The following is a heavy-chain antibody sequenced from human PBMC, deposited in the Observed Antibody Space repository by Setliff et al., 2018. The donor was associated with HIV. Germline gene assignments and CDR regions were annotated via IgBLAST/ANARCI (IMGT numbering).Heavy chain of an antibody. J-gene: IGHJ3*02. D-gene: IGHD6-13*01. V-gene: IGHV1-69*05. CDR3: ARDQVAFIAAAGTGECAFDI. CDR2: IIPLFGTA. Sequence: SVKVSCKTSGGTFSGYVLIWVRQAPGQGLEWMGGIIPLFGTANYAQKFQGRVTITTDKSTSTAYMELSSLRSDDTAVYYCARDQVAFIAAAGTGECAFDIWGQGTMVTVSS. CDR1: GGTFSGYV.